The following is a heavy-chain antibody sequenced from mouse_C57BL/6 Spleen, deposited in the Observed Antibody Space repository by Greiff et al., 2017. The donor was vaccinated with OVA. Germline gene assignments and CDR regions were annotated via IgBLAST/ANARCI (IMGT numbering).Heavy chain of an antibody. V-gene: IGHV1-54*01. J-gene: IGHJ2*01. D-gene: IGHD1-1*01. CDR1: GYAFTNYL. CDR3: ARFDYYGSSYYFDY. CDR2: INPGSGGT. Sequence: QVQLQQSGAELVRPGTSVKVSCKASGYAFTNYLIEWVKQRPGQGLEWIGVINPGSGGTNYNEKFKGKATLTADKSSSTAYMQLSSLTSENSAVYFCARFDYYGSSYYFDYWGQGTTLTVSS.